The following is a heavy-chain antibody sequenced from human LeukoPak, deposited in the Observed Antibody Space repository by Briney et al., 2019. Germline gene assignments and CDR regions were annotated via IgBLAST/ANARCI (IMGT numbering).Heavy chain of an antibody. CDR1: GGSISSYY. V-gene: IGHV4-38-2*02. CDR2: IYHSGST. Sequence: SETLSLTCTVSGGSISSYYWGWIRQPPGKGLEWIGSIYHSGSTYYNPSLKSRVTISVDTSKNQFSLKLSSVTAADTAVYYCAKVGALGIAAAGTKKGFDYWGQGTLVTVSS. D-gene: IGHD6-13*01. J-gene: IGHJ4*02. CDR3: AKVGALGIAAAGTKKGFDY.